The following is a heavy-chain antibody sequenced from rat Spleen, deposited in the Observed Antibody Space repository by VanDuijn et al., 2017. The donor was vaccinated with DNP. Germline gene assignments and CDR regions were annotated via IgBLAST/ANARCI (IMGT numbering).Heavy chain of an antibody. Sequence: EVQLVETGGGLVQPGRSLKLSCVASGFTFNTYWMFWVRQAPGKGLEWVASINPDGASTYYLDSVKGRFTISRDNAKSTLYLQMNSLRSEDMATYYCARHDYSGGGFDYWGQGVMVTVSS. CDR1: GFTFNTYW. J-gene: IGHJ2*01. V-gene: IGHV5-58*01. CDR3: ARHDYSGGGFDY. CDR2: INPDGAST. D-gene: IGHD1-1*01.